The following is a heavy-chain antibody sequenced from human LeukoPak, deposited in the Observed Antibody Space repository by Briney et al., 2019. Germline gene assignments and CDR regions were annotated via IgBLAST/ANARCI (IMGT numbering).Heavy chain of an antibody. D-gene: IGHD6-19*01. Sequence: ASVKVSCKASGYTFTGYYMHWVRQAPGQGLEWMGWINPNSGGTNYAQKFQGRVTMTRDTSISTAYMELSRLRSDDRAVYYCARGSLYSSAWKEFDYWGQGTLITVSS. CDR1: GYTFTGYY. CDR3: ARGSLYSSAWKEFDY. CDR2: INPNSGGT. J-gene: IGHJ4*02. V-gene: IGHV1-2*02.